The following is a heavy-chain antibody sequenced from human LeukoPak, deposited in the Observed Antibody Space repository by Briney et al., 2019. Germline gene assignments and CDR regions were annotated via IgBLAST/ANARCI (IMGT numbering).Heavy chain of an antibody. CDR3: AREGDSSGYYSEGLFDY. J-gene: IGHJ4*02. D-gene: IGHD3-22*01. CDR1: GGSFSGHY. Sequence: SETLSLTCAVYGGSFSGHYWSWIRQSPGKGLEWIGEINHSRSTNYNPSLKSRVTVSVDTSKNQFSLKLSSVTAADTAVYYCAREGDSSGYYSEGLFDYWGQGTLVTVSS. CDR2: INHSRST. V-gene: IGHV4-34*01.